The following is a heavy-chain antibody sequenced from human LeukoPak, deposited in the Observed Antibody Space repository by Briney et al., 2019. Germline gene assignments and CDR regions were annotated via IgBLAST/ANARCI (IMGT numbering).Heavy chain of an antibody. Sequence: ASVRVSCTASGYTFTGYYMHWVRQAPGQGLEWMAWINPNSGGTNYAQKFQGRVTMTRDTSISTAYMELSSLRSEDTAVYYCARGRPEYSSSWYRFLPDYWGQGTLVTVSS. V-gene: IGHV1-2*02. CDR2: INPNSGGT. J-gene: IGHJ4*02. CDR1: GYTFTGYY. D-gene: IGHD6-13*01. CDR3: ARGRPEYSSSWYRFLPDY.